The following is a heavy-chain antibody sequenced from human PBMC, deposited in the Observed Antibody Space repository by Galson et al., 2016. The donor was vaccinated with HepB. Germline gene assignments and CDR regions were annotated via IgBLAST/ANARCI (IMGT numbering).Heavy chain of an antibody. D-gene: IGHD2-2*01. CDR3: TKDQLIVIMPAAGNWFDP. Sequence: SLRLSCAAAGFTFNNYAMHWVRQAPGKGLEWVSGIGGGGGGTYYADSVKGRFTISRDNSKNTLYLQLNSLRAEDTAIYYCTKDQLIVIMPAAGNWFDPWGQGTLVTVSS. J-gene: IGHJ5*02. CDR2: IGGGGGGT. V-gene: IGHV3-23*01. CDR1: GFTFNNYA.